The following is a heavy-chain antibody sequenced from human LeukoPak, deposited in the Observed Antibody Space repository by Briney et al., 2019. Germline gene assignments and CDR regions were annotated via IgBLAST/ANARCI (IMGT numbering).Heavy chain of an antibody. D-gene: IGHD3-10*01. Sequence: GASVKVSCTASGGTFSSYAISWVRQAPGQGLEWMGGIIPIFGTANYAQKFQGRVTITADESTSTAYMELSSLRSEDTAVYYCARARWKYGSGSYKIVDAFDIWGQGTMVTVSS. CDR3: ARARWKYGSGSYKIVDAFDI. CDR1: GGTFSSYA. J-gene: IGHJ3*02. V-gene: IGHV1-69*13. CDR2: IIPIFGTA.